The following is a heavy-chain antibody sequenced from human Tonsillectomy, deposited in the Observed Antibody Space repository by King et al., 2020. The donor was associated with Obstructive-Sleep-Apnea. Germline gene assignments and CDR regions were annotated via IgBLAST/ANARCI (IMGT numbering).Heavy chain of an antibody. CDR2: IRSDGSNK. CDR3: AKESDYEYYYGMDV. V-gene: IGHV3-30*02. D-gene: IGHD5-12*01. CDR1: GFTFSSYG. Sequence: VQLVESGGGVVQPGRSLRLSCAASGFTFSSYGMHWVRQAPGKGREWVAFIRSDGSNKYYADSVKGRFTIARDNSKNTLYLQMNSLRAEDTAVYYCAKESDYEYYYGMDVWGQGTTVTVS. J-gene: IGHJ6*02.